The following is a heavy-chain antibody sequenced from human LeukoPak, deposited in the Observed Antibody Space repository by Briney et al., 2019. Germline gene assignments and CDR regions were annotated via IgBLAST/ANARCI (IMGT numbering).Heavy chain of an antibody. CDR3: AKSLSAGQDYYYYGMDV. Sequence: PGGSLRLSCAASGFTFSSYAMSWVRQAPGKGLEWVSAISGSGGSTCYADSVKGRFTISRDNSKNTLYLQMNSLRAEDTAVYYCAKSLSAGQDYYYYGMDVWGQGTTVTVSS. CDR2: ISGSGGST. J-gene: IGHJ6*02. V-gene: IGHV3-23*01. CDR1: GFTFSSYA. D-gene: IGHD6-13*01.